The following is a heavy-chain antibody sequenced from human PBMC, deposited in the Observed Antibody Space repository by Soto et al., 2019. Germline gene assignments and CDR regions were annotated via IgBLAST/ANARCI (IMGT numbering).Heavy chain of an antibody. CDR2: IYHTGTT. Sequence: QVQLQESGPGLVKPSQTLSLTCTVSGGSISNVGYFWSWIRQPPGKGLEWIGFIYHTGTTYYNSSLRSRVSISIDTSKSQFSLKLNSVTAADTAVYYCAYGDSRGPFDSWGQGTLVTVSS. CDR3: AYGDSRGPFDS. J-gene: IGHJ4*02. V-gene: IGHV4-30-4*01. CDR1: GGSISNVGYF. D-gene: IGHD4-17*01.